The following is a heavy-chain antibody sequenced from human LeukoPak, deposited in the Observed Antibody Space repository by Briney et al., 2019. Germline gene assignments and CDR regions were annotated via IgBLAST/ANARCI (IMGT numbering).Heavy chain of an antibody. V-gene: IGHV4-38-2*01. J-gene: IGHJ4*02. CDR2: IYHSGST. D-gene: IGHD2-8*01. CDR3: ARLLMVYERYFDY. CDR1: GYSISSGYY. Sequence: PSETLSLTCAVSGYSISSGYYWGWIRQPPGKGLEWIGSIYHSGSTYYNPSLKSRVTISVDTSKNQFSLKLSSVTAADTAMYYCARLLMVYERYFDYWGQGTLVTVSS.